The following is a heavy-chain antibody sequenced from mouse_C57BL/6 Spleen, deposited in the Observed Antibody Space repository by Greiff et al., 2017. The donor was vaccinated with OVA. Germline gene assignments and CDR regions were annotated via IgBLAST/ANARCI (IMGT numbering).Heavy chain of an antibody. CDR3: TRNAIGNRPYFDY. D-gene: IGHD2-14*01. CDR2: IRNKANNHAT. CDR1: GFTFSDAW. J-gene: IGHJ2*01. Sequence: EVKLLESGGGLVQPGGSMKLSCAASGFTFSDAWMDWVRQSPEKGLEWVAEIRNKANNHATYYAESVKGRFTISRDDSKSSVYLQMNSLRAEDTGIYYCTRNAIGNRPYFDYWGQGTTLTVSS. V-gene: IGHV6-6*01.